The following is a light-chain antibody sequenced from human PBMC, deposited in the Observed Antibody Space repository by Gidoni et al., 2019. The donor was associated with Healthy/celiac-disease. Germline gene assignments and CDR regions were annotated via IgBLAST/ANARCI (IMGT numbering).Light chain of an antibody. J-gene: IGKJ2*04. CDR2: DAS. CDR3: QQYDNLSCS. V-gene: IGKV1-33*01. CDR1: QDISNY. Sequence: DIQMTQSPSSLSASVGDRVTITCQASQDISNYLNWYQQKPGKAPKLLIYDASNLETGVPSRFSGSGSGTDFTFTISSLQPEDIVTYYCQQYDNLSCSFGQGTKLEIK.